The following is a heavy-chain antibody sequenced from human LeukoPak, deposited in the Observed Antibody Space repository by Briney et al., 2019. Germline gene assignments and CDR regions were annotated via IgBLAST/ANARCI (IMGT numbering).Heavy chain of an antibody. D-gene: IGHD6-19*01. CDR1: GDSVSSDSAA. J-gene: IGHJ4*02. CDR3: ARGWLGSGLDY. Sequence: SQTLSLTCAISGDSVSSDSAAWNWIRQSQWRGLEWLGRTYYSSKWYKDYAVSVKSRITLNPDTSKNQFSLLLNSVTPEDTAVYYCARGWLGSGLDYWGQGTLVTVSS. CDR2: TYYSSKWYK. V-gene: IGHV6-1*01.